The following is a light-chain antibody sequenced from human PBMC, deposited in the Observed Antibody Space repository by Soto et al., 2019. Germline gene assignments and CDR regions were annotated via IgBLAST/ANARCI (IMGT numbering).Light chain of an antibody. Sequence: DILMTHSPDSLAVSMSERPTINRNSSQSLLYSSSNKNYLAWYQQKPGQPPKLLIYWASTRESGVPDRFSGSGSGTDFTLTISSLQAEDVAVYYCQQFYSTLTFGGGTKVDIK. CDR2: WAS. CDR1: QSLLYSSSNKNY. J-gene: IGKJ4*01. CDR3: QQFYSTLT. V-gene: IGKV4-1*01.